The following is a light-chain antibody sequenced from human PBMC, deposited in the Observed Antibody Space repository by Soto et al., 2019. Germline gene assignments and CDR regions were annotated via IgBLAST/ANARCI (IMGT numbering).Light chain of an antibody. J-gene: IGKJ1*01. CDR2: DAS. CDR1: QSVSTS. CDR3: QVRDVWPS. V-gene: IGKV3-11*01. Sequence: IVLTQSPATLSLSPGERAALSCRASQSVSTSLAWYQHKPGQAPRLFIYDASKMAPGIPARFSGSGSGTDFTLTISSLEAEDFAVYYCQVRDVWPSFGQGTKVEIK.